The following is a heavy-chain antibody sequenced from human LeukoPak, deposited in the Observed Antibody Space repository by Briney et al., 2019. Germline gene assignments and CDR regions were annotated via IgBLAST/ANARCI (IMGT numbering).Heavy chain of an antibody. D-gene: IGHD2-15*01. Sequence: PSETLSLTCAVYGGSFSGYYWSWIRQPPGKGLEWIGEINHSGSTNYNPSLKSRVTISVDTSKNQFSLKLSSVTAADTAVYYCATPPRYCSGGSCYDSYYGMDVWGQGTTVTVSS. CDR2: INHSGST. J-gene: IGHJ6*02. V-gene: IGHV4-34*01. CDR1: GGSFSGYY. CDR3: ATPPRYCSGGSCYDSYYGMDV.